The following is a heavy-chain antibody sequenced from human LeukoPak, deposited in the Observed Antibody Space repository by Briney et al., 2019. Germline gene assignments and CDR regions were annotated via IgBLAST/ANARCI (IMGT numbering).Heavy chain of an antibody. J-gene: IGHJ4*02. CDR3: ATHSYYYGSGSYPHYLDY. V-gene: IGHV3-20*04. CDR2: INWNGETT. D-gene: IGHD3-10*01. Sequence: PGGALRLSCAASGFSFEDNGMTWVRQVPGKGLEWVSGINWNGETTGYVDSVKGRFTISRDNAKNSLYLQMNSLRAKDTALYYCATHSYYYGSGSYPHYLDYWGQGTLVTVSS. CDR1: GFSFEDNG.